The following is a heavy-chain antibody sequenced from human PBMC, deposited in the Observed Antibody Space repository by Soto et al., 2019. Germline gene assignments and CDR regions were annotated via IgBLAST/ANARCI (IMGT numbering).Heavy chain of an antibody. V-gene: IGHV3-7*01. Sequence: EVQLVESGGGLVQPGGSLRLSCAASGFTFSSYWMNWVRQAPGKGLEWVANIKQDGSAKYYVDSVKGRFTISRDNAKNSLYLQMNSLRREDTAVYYVAGGSGWYIHPWGQGTLVTVSS. CDR1: GFTFSSYW. D-gene: IGHD6-19*01. CDR3: AGGSGWYIHP. J-gene: IGHJ1*01. CDR2: IKQDGSAK.